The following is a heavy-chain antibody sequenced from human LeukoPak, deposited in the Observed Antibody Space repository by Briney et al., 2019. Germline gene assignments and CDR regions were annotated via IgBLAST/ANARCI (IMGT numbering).Heavy chain of an antibody. J-gene: IGHJ2*01. CDR1: GFTFSSYS. CDR2: ISSSSSYI. CDR3: ARVPIAARPGYFDY. V-gene: IGHV3-21*01. Sequence: PGGSLRLSCAASGFTFSSYSMNWVRQAPGKGLEWVSSISSSSSYIYYADSVKGRFTISRDNAKNSLYLQMNSLRAEDTAVYYCARVPIAARPGYFDYWGRGTLVTVSS. D-gene: IGHD6-6*01.